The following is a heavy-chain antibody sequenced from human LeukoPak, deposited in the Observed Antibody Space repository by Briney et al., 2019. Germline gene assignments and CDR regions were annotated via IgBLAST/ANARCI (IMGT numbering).Heavy chain of an antibody. D-gene: IGHD6-13*01. CDR2: IYPGDSDT. V-gene: IGHV5-51*01. Sequence: GESLKISCKGSGYSFTSYWIGWVRQKPGKGLEWMGIIYPGDSDTRYSPSFQGQVTISADKSISTAYLQWSSLKASDTAMYYCARRTLLVPTFYDYWGQGTLVTVSS. CDR1: GYSFTSYW. CDR3: ARRTLLVPTFYDY. J-gene: IGHJ4*02.